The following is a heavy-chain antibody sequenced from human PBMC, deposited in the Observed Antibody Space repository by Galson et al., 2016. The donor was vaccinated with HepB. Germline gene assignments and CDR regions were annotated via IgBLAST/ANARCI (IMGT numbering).Heavy chain of an antibody. CDR3: AREALGTGYYPDY. D-gene: IGHD3/OR15-3a*01. V-gene: IGHV3-33*01. J-gene: IGHJ4*01. Sequence: SLRLSCAAPGFTFSSHGMHWVRQAPGKGLEWVAIIWPDGKNRFYADSVEGRFAISRGNSKSTLFLQMNSVRAEDTAVYFCAREALGTGYYPDYWGHGTLVIVS. CDR2: IWPDGKNR. CDR1: GFTFSSHG.